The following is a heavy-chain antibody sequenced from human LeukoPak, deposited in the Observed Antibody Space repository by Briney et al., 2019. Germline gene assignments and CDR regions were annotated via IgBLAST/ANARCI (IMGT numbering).Heavy chain of an antibody. CDR1: GFTFSGSA. CDR2: IRSRANSYAT. CDR3: TRRSPSVAGTPDY. D-gene: IGHD6-19*01. Sequence: GGSLRLSCAASGFTFSGSAMHWVRQASGKGLEWVGRIRSRANSYATAYAASVKGRFTISRDDSKNTAYLQMNSLKTEDTAVYYCTRRSPSVAGTPDYWGQGTLVTVSS. V-gene: IGHV3-73*01. J-gene: IGHJ4*02.